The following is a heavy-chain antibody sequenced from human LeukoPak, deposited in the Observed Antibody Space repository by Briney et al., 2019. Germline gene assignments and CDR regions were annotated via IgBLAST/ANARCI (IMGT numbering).Heavy chain of an antibody. D-gene: IGHD1-26*01. Sequence: GGSLRLSCAASGFTVSDNFITWVRQAPGMGLEWVSFIYTGSNTYYADSVKGRFTISRDTSKNTVSPQMNSLRAEDTAVYYCARDGGSGTVDPTGGYLYYGMDVWGQGSTVTVSS. V-gene: IGHV3-53*01. CDR3: ARDGGSGTVDPTGGYLYYGMDV. J-gene: IGHJ6*02. CDR2: IYTGSNT. CDR1: GFTVSDNF.